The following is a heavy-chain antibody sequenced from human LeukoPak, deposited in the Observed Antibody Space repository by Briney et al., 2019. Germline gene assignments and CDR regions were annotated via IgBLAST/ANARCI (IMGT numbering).Heavy chain of an antibody. D-gene: IGHD6-13*01. CDR3: AREGITAAADY. V-gene: IGHV3-7*01. J-gene: IGHJ4*02. CDR1: GFTFSSYW. CDR2: IKQDGSEK. Sequence: GGSLRLSCAASGFTFSSYWMSWVRQAPGKGLEWVANIKQDGSEKYYVDSVKGRFTISRDNAKNSLYLQLNSLRAEDTAVYYCAREGITAAADYWGQGTLVTVSS.